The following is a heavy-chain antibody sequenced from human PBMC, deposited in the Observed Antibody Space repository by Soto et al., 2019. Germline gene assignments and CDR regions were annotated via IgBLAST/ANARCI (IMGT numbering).Heavy chain of an antibody. D-gene: IGHD2-15*01. CDR2: ISGSGGST. V-gene: IGHV3-23*01. CDR1: GFTFSSYA. J-gene: IGHJ4*02. CDR3: AKGGVARPYFDY. Sequence: EVQLLESGGGLVQPGGSLRLSCAAYGFTFSSYAMSWVRQAPGKGLEWVSAISGSGGSTYYADSVKGRFTISRDNSKNTLDLQMNSLRAEDTAVDYSAKGGVARPYFDYWGQGTLVTVSS.